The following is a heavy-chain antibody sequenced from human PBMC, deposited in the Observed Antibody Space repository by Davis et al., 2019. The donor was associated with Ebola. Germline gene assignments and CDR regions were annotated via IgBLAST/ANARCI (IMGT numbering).Heavy chain of an antibody. CDR3: ARGGTSKYGYWARY. D-gene: IGHD2-2*03. CDR1: GGSISSSSYY. CDR2: IYYSGST. Sequence: SETLSLTCTVSGGSISSSSYYWGWIHQPPGKGLEWIGSIYYSGSTYYNPSLKSRVTISVDTSKNQFSLKLSSVTAADTAVYYCARGGTSKYGYWARYWGQGTLVTVSS. V-gene: IGHV4-39*01. J-gene: IGHJ4*02.